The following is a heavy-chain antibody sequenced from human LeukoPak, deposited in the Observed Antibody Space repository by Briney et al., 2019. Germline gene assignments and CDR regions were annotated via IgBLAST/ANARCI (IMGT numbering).Heavy chain of an antibody. CDR1: GFTFSTYS. D-gene: IGHD2-15*01. Sequence: GGSLRLSCAASGFTFSTYSMHWVRQAPGKGLEWVSSIRSGSTYINYADSVKGRFTIARDNSKNTQSLHMNSLRAEDTAVYYCLGYCSGGSCYSGAHWGQGTLVTVSS. CDR2: IRSGSTYI. CDR3: LGYCSGGSCYSGAH. J-gene: IGHJ4*02. V-gene: IGHV3-21*04.